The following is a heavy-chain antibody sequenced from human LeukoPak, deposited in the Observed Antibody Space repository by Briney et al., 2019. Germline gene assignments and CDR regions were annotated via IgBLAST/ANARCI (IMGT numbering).Heavy chain of an antibody. CDR1: GYIFTSNW. V-gene: IGHV5-51*01. J-gene: IGHJ6*03. CDR3: ARLAVYYYMDV. Sequence: GESLKISCKGSGYIFTSNWIGWVRQMPGKGLEWMGIIYPGDSDTRYSPSFEGQVTISADKSISTAYLQWNSLKASDTAMYYCARLAVYYYMDVWGKGTTATVSS. CDR2: IYPGDSDT.